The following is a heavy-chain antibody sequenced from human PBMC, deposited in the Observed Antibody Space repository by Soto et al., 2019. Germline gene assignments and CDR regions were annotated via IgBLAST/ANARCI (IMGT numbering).Heavy chain of an antibody. CDR2: IYYSGST. Sequence: SETLSPPRTVSGGSINSISYYWGWVRQPPGKGLEWIGSIYYSGSTYYNPSLKSRVTISVDTSKNQFSLKLNSVTAADTAVYYCATRTDYYYGSGSLGGMDVWGQGTTVTVSS. CDR1: GGSINSISYY. CDR3: ATRTDYYYGSGSLGGMDV. D-gene: IGHD3-10*01. J-gene: IGHJ6*02. V-gene: IGHV4-39*07.